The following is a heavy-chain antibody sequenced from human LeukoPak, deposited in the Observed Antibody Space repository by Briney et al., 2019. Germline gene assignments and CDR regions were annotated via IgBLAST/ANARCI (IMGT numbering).Heavy chain of an antibody. CDR3: ARDRTGCSGGSCHPSWFDP. CDR2: IYYSGST. V-gene: IGHV4-59*12. CDR1: GGSISSYY. D-gene: IGHD2-15*01. Sequence: NASETLSLTCTVSGGSISSYYWSWIRQPPGKGLEWIGFIYYSGSTNYNPSLKSRVTISVDTSKNQFSLKLSSVTAADTAVYYCARDRTGCSGGSCHPSWFDPWGQGTLVTVSS. J-gene: IGHJ5*02.